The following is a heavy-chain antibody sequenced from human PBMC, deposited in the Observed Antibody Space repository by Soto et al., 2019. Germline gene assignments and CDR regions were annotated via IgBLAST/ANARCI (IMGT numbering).Heavy chain of an antibody. CDR3: ARDQVYGGRVVTTSDY. V-gene: IGHV1-18*01. CDR2: ITVDTGNT. J-gene: IGHJ4*02. D-gene: IGHD2-21*02. CDR1: GYNFARYG. Sequence: GASVKVSCKASGYNFARYGLSWVRQAPGQGLEWIGWITVDTGNTKHTERVTENLRGRVALTKDTSTSTAYMELRSLRSDDTAVYYCARDQVYGGRVVTTSDYWGQGTLVTVSS.